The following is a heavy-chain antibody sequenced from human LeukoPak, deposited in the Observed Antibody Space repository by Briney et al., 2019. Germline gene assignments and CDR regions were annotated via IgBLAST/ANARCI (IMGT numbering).Heavy chain of an antibody. Sequence: GGSLRLSCAASGFTFSSYGMHWVRQAPGKGLEWVAVIWYDGSNKYYADSVKGRFTISRDNSKNTLYLQMNSLRAEDTAVYYCAKVERYGFWSGYDSFDYWGQGTLVTVSS. CDR1: GFTFSSYG. V-gene: IGHV3-33*06. D-gene: IGHD3-3*01. CDR2: IWYDGSNK. J-gene: IGHJ4*02. CDR3: AKVERYGFWSGYDSFDY.